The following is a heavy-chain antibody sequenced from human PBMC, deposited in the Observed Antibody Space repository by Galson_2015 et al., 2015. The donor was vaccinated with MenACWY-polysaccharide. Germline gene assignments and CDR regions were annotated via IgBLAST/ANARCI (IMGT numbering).Heavy chain of an antibody. Sequence: SLRLSCAASGFTLSSYWMSWVRQAPGKGLEWVAVISYDGSNKYYADSVKGRFTISRDDSKNTLYLQMNSLRAEDTAVYYCAKSYDSSGYLLYYYGMHVWGQGTTVTVSS. V-gene: IGHV3-30*18. D-gene: IGHD3-22*01. CDR2: ISYDGSNK. J-gene: IGHJ6*02. CDR1: GFTLSSYW. CDR3: AKSYDSSGYLLYYYGMHV.